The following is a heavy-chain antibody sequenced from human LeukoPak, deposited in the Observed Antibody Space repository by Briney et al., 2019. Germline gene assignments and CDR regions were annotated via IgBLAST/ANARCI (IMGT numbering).Heavy chain of an antibody. J-gene: IGHJ3*02. CDR1: GFTFSSYS. Sequence: KSGGSLRLSCAASGFTFSSYSMNWVRQAPGKGLEWVSSISSSSSYIYYADSVKGRFTISRDNAKNSLYLQMNSLRAEDTAVYYCARGVYYYDSSGRGGAFDIWGQGTMVTVSS. CDR3: ARGVYYYDSSGRGGAFDI. V-gene: IGHV3-21*01. D-gene: IGHD3-22*01. CDR2: ISSSSSYI.